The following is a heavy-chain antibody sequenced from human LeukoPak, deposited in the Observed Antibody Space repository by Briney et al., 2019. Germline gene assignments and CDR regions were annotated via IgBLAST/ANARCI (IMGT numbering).Heavy chain of an antibody. Sequence: GGSLRLSCAASGFTFSSYGMSWVRQAPGKGLEWVSAISGSGGSTYYADSVKGRFTISRDNSKNTLYLQMNSLRAEDTAVYYCAKEGRYYYYYYMDVWGKGTTVTISS. J-gene: IGHJ6*03. V-gene: IGHV3-23*01. CDR1: GFTFSSYG. CDR3: AKEGRYYYYYYMDV. CDR2: ISGSGGST.